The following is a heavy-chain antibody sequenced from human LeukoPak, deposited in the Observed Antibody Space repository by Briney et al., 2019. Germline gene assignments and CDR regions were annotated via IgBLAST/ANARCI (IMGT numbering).Heavy chain of an antibody. D-gene: IGHD5-18*01. CDR3: ARDSSRYSTRPMDY. V-gene: IGHV3-21*01. CDR2: ISSTSTSM. CDR1: GFNFQSYH. Sequence: GGSLRLSCTASGFNFQSYHMNWVRQAPGKGPEWVSSISSTSTSMYYADSVKGRFTISRDNAKNSLYLQMNSLRAEGTALYFCARDSSRYSTRPMDYWGQGILVTVSS. J-gene: IGHJ4*02.